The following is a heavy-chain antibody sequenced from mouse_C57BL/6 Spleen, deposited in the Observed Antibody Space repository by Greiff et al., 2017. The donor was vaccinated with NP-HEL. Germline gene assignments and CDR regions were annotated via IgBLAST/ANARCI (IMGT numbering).Heavy chain of an antibody. V-gene: IGHV1-50*01. CDR3: ARHYYGSGTWFAY. CDR2: IDPSDSYT. J-gene: IGHJ3*01. D-gene: IGHD1-1*01. CDR1: GYTFTSYW. Sequence: QVQLQQPGAELVKPGASVKLSCKASGYTFTSYWMQWVKQRPGQGLEWIGEIDPSDSYTNYNQKFKGKATLTVDTSPSTAYMQLSSLTSEDSAVYYCARHYYGSGTWFAYWGQGTLVTVSA.